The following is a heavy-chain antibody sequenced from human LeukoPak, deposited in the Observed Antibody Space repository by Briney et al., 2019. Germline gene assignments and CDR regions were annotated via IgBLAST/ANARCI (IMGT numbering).Heavy chain of an antibody. CDR1: GFTFSSYS. D-gene: IGHD3-3*01. CDR3: ARGAHDFWSGYSKGYFDY. CDR2: ISSSSSYI. J-gene: IGHJ4*02. V-gene: IGHV3-21*01. Sequence: GGSLRLSCAASGFTFSSYSMNWVRQAPGKGLEWVSSISSSSSYIYYADSVKGRFTISRDNAKNSLYLQVNSLRAEDTAVYYCARGAHDFWSGYSKGYFDYWGQGTLVTVSS.